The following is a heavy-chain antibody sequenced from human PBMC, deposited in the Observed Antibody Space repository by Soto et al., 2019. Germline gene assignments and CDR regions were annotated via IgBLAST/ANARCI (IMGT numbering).Heavy chain of an antibody. CDR1: GGTFSSYA. V-gene: IGHV1-69*13. Sequence: GASVKVSCKASGGTFSSYAISWVRQAPGQGLEWMGGIIPIFGTANYAQKLQGRVTITADESTSTAYMELSSLRSDDTAVYYCARKRRIIAARPANWFDPWGQGTLVTVSS. CDR2: IIPIFGTA. CDR3: ARKRRIIAARPANWFDP. D-gene: IGHD6-6*01. J-gene: IGHJ5*02.